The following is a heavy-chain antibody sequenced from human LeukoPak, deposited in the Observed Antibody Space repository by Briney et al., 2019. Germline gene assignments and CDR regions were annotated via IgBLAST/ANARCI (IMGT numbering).Heavy chain of an antibody. J-gene: IGHJ4*02. V-gene: IGHV3-7*01. Sequence: PGGSLRLSCGASGFTFTNSWMAWVRQAPGRGLEWVANIKHDGSTKHYADSLKGRFIISRDNPKNSLYLQMNSLRADDTAVYYCARDTDGSLDYWGQGILVTVAS. CDR2: IKHDGSTK. D-gene: IGHD1-26*01. CDR1: GFTFTNSW. CDR3: ARDTDGSLDY.